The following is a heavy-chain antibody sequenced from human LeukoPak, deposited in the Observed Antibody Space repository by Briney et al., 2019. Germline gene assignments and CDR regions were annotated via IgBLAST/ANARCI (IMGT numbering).Heavy chain of an antibody. D-gene: IGHD3-22*01. V-gene: IGHV3-7*01. CDR2: IKQDGSEK. J-gene: IGHJ3*02. Sequence: GGSLRLSCVASGFTFSSYWMSWVRQAPGKGLEWVANIKQDGSEKYYVDSVKGRFTISRDNAKNSLYLQVNSLRAEDTAVYYCARFGRGTMIVVVIRSAFDIWGQGTMVTVSS. CDR1: GFTFSSYW. CDR3: ARFGRGTMIVVVIRSAFDI.